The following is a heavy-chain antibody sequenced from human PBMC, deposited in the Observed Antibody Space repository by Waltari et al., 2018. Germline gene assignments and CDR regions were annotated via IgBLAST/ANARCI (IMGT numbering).Heavy chain of an antibody. CDR1: GDSMSSTDW. V-gene: IGHV4-4*02. D-gene: IGHD2-15*01. Sequence: QLQLQQSGPGLVQPSESLSLTCAVSGDSMSSTDWWSWVRQSPGKGLEWVGQIQASGRTNYNPHFPGRFTVSIDTSNNTLSLEVPSAAAADTAMYSVERDRGRGSYLDSWCQGSLVSVSP. CDR2: IQASGRT. J-gene: IGHJ4*02. CDR3: ERDRGRGSYLDS.